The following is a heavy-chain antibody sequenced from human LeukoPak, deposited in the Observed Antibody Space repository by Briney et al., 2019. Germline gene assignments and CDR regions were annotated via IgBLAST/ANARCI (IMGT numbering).Heavy chain of an antibody. CDR2: INPNSGGT. D-gene: IGHD6-13*01. CDR3: AREEGYSSSWDPRRFDY. CDR1: GYTFSDHY. V-gene: IGHV1-2*02. Sequence: ASVKVSCKASGYTFSDHYMHWVRQAPGQGLEWMGWINPNSGGTNYAQKFQGRVTMTRDTSISTAYMELSRLGSDDTAVYYCAREEGYSSSWDPRRFDYWGQGTLVTVSS. J-gene: IGHJ4*02.